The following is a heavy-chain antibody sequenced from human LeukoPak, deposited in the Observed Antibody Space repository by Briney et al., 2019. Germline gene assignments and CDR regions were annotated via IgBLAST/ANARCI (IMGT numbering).Heavy chain of an antibody. V-gene: IGHV3-23*01. J-gene: IGHJ3*02. CDR3: AKEASRGFDI. D-gene: IGHD6-6*01. Sequence: PGGSLRLSCAASGFIFDNYRMTWVRQAPGKGLEWVSAISGSGGSTYYADSVKGRFTISRDNSKNTLYLQMNSLRAEDTAVYYCAKEASRGFDIWGQGTMVTVSS. CDR2: ISGSGGST. CDR1: GFIFDNYR.